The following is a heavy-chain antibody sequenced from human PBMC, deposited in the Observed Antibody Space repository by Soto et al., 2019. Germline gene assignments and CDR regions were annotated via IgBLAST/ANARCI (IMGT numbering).Heavy chain of an antibody. CDR3: VKDLAHMADH. CDR2: ILYDGTKT. CDR1: GFTFNSYG. V-gene: IGHV3-30*18. J-gene: IGHJ4*02. Sequence: QVKLVESGGGVVLPGGSLRLSCEASGFTFNSYGMYWVRQAPGKGLDWVSHILYDGTKTYYADSVQGRFTISRDNSRNKLDLQMEKIGLEDTAVYFCVKDLAHMADHWGQGTLVIVSS.